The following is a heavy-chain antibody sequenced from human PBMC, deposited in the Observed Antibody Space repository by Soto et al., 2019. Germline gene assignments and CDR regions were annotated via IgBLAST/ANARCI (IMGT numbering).Heavy chain of an antibody. CDR2: ISSISSYL. CDR1: GFTFSSYS. V-gene: IGHV3-21*01. J-gene: IGHJ4*02. CDR3: AREYYYGSGTHPIGY. D-gene: IGHD3-10*01. Sequence: GGSLRLSCAASGFTFSSYSMNWVRQAPGKGLEWVSSISSISSYLYYADSVKGRFTISRDNAKNSLYLQMNSLRAEDTAVYYCAREYYYGSGTHPIGYWGQGTLVTVSS.